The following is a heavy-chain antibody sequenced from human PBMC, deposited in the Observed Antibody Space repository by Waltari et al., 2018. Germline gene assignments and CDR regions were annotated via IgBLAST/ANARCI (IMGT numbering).Heavy chain of an antibody. CDR2: INHSGRT. Sequence: QVQLQQWGAGLLKPSETLSLTCAVYGGSFRGYYWSWIRPPPGQGLEWIGEINHSGRTNYNPSLKSRVTISVDTSKNQFSLKLSSVTAADTAVYYCARVGKRITMIVVVTGYFDYWGQGTLVTVSS. J-gene: IGHJ4*02. CDR1: GGSFRGYY. V-gene: IGHV4-34*01. CDR3: ARVGKRITMIVVVTGYFDY. D-gene: IGHD3-22*01.